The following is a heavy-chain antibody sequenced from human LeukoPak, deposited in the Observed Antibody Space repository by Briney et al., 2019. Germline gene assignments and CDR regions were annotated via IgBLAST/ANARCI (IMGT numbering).Heavy chain of an antibody. Sequence: GGSLRLSCEASGFTFSSYSMNWVRQAPGKGLEWVSYISSTTITIYYADSVKGRFTVSRDNAKNSLYLQMNSLRAEDTAVYYCARRAPYGSGSYFPIFDYWGQGTLVTVSS. V-gene: IGHV3-48*04. CDR3: ARRAPYGSGSYFPIFDY. D-gene: IGHD3-10*01. J-gene: IGHJ4*02. CDR2: ISSTTITI. CDR1: GFTFSSYS.